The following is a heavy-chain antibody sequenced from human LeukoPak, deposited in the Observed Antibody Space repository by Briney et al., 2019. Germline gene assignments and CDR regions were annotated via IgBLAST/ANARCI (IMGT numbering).Heavy chain of an antibody. CDR3: ARDGDFWSGYPDAFDI. V-gene: IGHV3-21*01. D-gene: IGHD3-3*01. CDR1: GFTFSSYS. Sequence: GGSLRLSCAAPGFTFSSYSMNWVRQAPGKGLEWVSSISSSSSYIYYADSVKGRFTISRDNAKNSLYLPMNSLRAEDTAVYDCARDGDFWSGYPDAFDIWGQGTMVTVSS. J-gene: IGHJ3*02. CDR2: ISSSSSYI.